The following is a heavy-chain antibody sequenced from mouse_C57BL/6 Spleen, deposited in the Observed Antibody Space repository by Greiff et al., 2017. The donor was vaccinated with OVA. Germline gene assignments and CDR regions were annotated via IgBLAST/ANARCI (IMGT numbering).Heavy chain of an antibody. CDR1: GYTFTDYY. V-gene: IGHV1-26*01. CDR2: INPNNGGT. CDR3: LTTVVAPAMDY. J-gene: IGHJ4*01. D-gene: IGHD1-1*01. Sequence: EVKLQQSGPELVKPGASVKISCKASGYTFTDYYMNWVKQSHGKSLEWIGDINPNNGGTSYNQKFKGKATLTVDKSSSTAYMELRSLTSEDSAVYYCLTTVVAPAMDYWGQGTSVTVSS.